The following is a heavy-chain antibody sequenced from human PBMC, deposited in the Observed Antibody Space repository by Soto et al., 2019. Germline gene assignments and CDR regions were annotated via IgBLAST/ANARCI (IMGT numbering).Heavy chain of an antibody. V-gene: IGHV4-59*01. D-gene: IGHD2-21*01. CDR2: IYYSGST. CDR3: ARVGVYCGGDCYLHYFDY. J-gene: IGHJ4*02. CDR1: GGSISSYY. Sequence: QVQLQESGPGLVKPSETLSLTCTVSGGSISSYYWSWIRQPPGKGLEWIGYIYYSGSTNYNPSLNSRVTISVDTSKNQFSLKLSSVTAADTAVYYCARVGVYCGGDCYLHYFDYWGQGTLVTVSS.